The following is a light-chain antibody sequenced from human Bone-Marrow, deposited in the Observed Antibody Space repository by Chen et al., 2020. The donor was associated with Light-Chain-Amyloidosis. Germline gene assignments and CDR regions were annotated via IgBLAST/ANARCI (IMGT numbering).Light chain of an antibody. Sequence: SYELTQPPSVSVSPGQTARITCSGDDLPTKYAYWYQQKPGQAPVLVIHRDTERPSGISERFSGSSSVTTATLTISGVQAGDEADYHCQSADSSGTYEVIFGGGTKLTVL. J-gene: IGLJ2*01. CDR3: QSADSSGTYEVI. CDR2: RDT. CDR1: DLPTKY. V-gene: IGLV3-25*03.